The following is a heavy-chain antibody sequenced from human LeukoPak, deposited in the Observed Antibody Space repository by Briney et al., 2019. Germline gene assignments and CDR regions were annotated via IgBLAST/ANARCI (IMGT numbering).Heavy chain of an antibody. V-gene: IGHV3-9*03. CDR3: AKGQRYFDWLFKFDY. Sequence: PGGSLRLSCADSVFTFDDYAMHWVRQAPGKSLERVSGISWNSGSIGYADSVKGRFTISRDNAKNSLYLQMNSLRAEDMALYYCAKGQRYFDWLFKFDYWGQGTLVTVSS. D-gene: IGHD3-9*01. CDR1: VFTFDDYA. J-gene: IGHJ4*02. CDR2: ISWNSGSI.